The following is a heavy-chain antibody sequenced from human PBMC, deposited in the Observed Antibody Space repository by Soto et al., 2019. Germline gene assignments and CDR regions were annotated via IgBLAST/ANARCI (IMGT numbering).Heavy chain of an antibody. CDR2: IYHSGST. V-gene: IGHV4-30-2*01. J-gene: IGHJ6*02. CDR3: ARADYYGMHV. CDR1: GGSISSGGYS. Sequence: SETLSLTCAVSGGSISSGGYSWGWIRQPPGKGLEWIGYIYHSGSTYYNPSLKSRVTISVDRSKNQFSLKLSSVTAADTAVYYCARADYYGMHVWGQGTTVTVSS.